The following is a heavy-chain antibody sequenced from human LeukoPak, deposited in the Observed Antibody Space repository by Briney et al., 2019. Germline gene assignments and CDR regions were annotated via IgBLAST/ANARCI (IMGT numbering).Heavy chain of an antibody. CDR3: ARDGSGTIVVVTALDY. CDR2: INAGNGNT. J-gene: IGHJ4*02. V-gene: IGHV1-3*01. CDR1: GYTFTSYA. D-gene: IGHD3-22*01. Sequence: ASVKVSCKASGYTFTSYAMHWERQAPGQRLEWMGWINAGNGNTKYSQKFQGRVTITRDTSASTAYMELSSLRSEDTAVYYCARDGSGTIVVVTALDYWGQGTLVTVSS.